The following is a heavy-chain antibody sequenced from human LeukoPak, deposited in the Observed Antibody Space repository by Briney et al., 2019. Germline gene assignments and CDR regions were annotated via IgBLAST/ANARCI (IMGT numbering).Heavy chain of an antibody. CDR2: IIPIFGTA. CDR1: GGTFSSYA. Sequence: GSSVKVSCKASGGTFSSYAISWERQAPGQGLEWMGGIIPIFGTANYAQKFQGRVTITTDESTSTAYMELSSVRSEDTAVYDCASRNWNSRNNWFDPWGQGTLVTVSS. V-gene: IGHV1-69*05. J-gene: IGHJ5*02. CDR3: ASRNWNSRNNWFDP. D-gene: IGHD1-7*01.